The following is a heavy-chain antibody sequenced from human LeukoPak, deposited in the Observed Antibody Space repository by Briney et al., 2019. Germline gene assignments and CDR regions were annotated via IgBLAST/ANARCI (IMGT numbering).Heavy chain of an antibody. CDR1: GYTFTGYY. V-gene: IGHV1-2*02. Sequence: ASVKVSCKASGYTFTGYYMHWVRQAPGQGLEWMGWISPNSGGTNYAQKFQGRVTMTRDTSISTAYMELSRLRSDDTAVYYCAREGASIAARGEMGWGQGTLVTVSS. CDR2: ISPNSGGT. D-gene: IGHD6-6*01. J-gene: IGHJ4*02. CDR3: AREGASIAARGEMG.